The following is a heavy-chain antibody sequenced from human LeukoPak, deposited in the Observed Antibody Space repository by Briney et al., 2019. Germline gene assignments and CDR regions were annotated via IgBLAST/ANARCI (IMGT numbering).Heavy chain of an antibody. Sequence: SETLCPTCAVYGGSFSGYYWSWIRQPPGKGLEWIGEINHSGSTNYNPSLKSRVTISVDTSQNQFSLKLSAVTAADTAVYYCARGPPLFYSSSFHYWGQGTLVTVSS. CDR1: GGSFSGYY. CDR3: ARGPPLFYSSSFHY. J-gene: IGHJ4*02. V-gene: IGHV4-34*01. D-gene: IGHD6-6*01. CDR2: INHSGST.